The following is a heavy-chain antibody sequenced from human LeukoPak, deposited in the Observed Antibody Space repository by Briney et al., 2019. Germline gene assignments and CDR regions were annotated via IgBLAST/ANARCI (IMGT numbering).Heavy chain of an antibody. V-gene: IGHV1-2*06. Sequence: ASVKVSCKASGYTFTGYYMHWVRQARGQGPEWMGRINPDSGDTNYAQHFQGRVTMTRDTSISTVYMELSSLSYDDTAVYYCARDLSSTPHWELDYWGQGTLVTVSS. CDR2: INPDSGDT. J-gene: IGHJ4*02. CDR1: GYTFTGYY. D-gene: IGHD1-26*01. CDR3: ARDLSSTPHWELDY.